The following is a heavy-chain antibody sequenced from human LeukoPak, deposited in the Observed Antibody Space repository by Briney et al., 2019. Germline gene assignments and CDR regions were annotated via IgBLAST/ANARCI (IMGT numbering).Heavy chain of an antibody. CDR3: ARSLYYDFLTGYYPNWFDP. Sequence: SETLSLTCTVSGGSISSYYWSWIRQPPGKGLEWIGYIYYSGSTNYNPSLKSRVTISVDTSKNQFSLKLSSVTAADTAVYYCARSLYYDFLTGYYPNWFDPWGQGTLVTVSS. J-gene: IGHJ5*02. D-gene: IGHD3-9*01. CDR1: GGSISSYY. V-gene: IGHV4-59*01. CDR2: IYYSGST.